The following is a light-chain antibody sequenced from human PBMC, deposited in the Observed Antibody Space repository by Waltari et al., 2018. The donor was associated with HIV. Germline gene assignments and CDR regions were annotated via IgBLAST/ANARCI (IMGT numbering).Light chain of an antibody. CDR2: EVS. CDR1: NPDVGGYNY. V-gene: IGLV2-14*01. Sequence: QSALTQPASVSGSPGQSITISCTGSNPDVGGYNYVSWYQQHPGKAPKRMIYEVSNRPSGVSNRFSGSKSGNTASLTISGLQTEDEADYYCSSYTSSNTLVFGGGTKLTVL. J-gene: IGLJ2*01. CDR3: SSYTSSNTLV.